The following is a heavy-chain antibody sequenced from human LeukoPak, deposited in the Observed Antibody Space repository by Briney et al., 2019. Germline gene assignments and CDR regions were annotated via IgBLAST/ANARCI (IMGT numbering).Heavy chain of an antibody. CDR3: AKGVAVASPYYFDY. Sequence: HAGGSLRLSCAASGFTFSSYAMSWVRQAPGKGLEWVSPISGSGSSTYYADSVKGRFTISRDNSKNTLYLQMNSLRAEDTAVYYCAKGVAVASPYYFDYWGQGTPVTVSS. D-gene: IGHD6-19*01. CDR2: ISGSGSST. J-gene: IGHJ4*02. V-gene: IGHV3-23*01. CDR1: GFTFSSYA.